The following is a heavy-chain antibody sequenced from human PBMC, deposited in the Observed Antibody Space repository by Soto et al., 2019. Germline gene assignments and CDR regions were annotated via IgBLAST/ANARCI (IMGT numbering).Heavy chain of an antibody. Sequence: EVQVLESGGGSVQPGGSLRLPCAASGFTFSNFAMAWVRHAPGQGLEWVSKISGITGTTYYADSVKGGFIISRDNSKNMVHLQMNSLRAEDTAVYYCAKDTSSSPYYMDVWGKGTTVTVSS. J-gene: IGHJ6*03. CDR2: ISGITGTT. D-gene: IGHD2-2*01. V-gene: IGHV3-23*01. CDR1: GFTFSNFA. CDR3: AKDTSSSPYYMDV.